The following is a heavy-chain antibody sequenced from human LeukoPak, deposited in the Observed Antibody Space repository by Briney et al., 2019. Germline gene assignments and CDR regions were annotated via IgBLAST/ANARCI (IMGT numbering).Heavy chain of an antibody. Sequence: GGSLRLSCAASGFTFSSYSMNWVRQAPGKGLEWVSSISSSSSYIYYADSVKGRFTISRDNAKNSLYLQMNSLRAEDTAVYYCARSWVTIFGVAMNALDIWGQGTMVTVSS. J-gene: IGHJ3*02. CDR1: GFTFSSYS. D-gene: IGHD3-3*01. CDR3: ARSWVTIFGVAMNALDI. V-gene: IGHV3-21*01. CDR2: ISSSSSYI.